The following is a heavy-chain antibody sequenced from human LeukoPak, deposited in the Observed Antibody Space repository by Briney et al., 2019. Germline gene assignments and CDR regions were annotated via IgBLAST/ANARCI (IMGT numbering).Heavy chain of an antibody. Sequence: GGSLRLSCAASGFTFSSYWMSWVRQAPGKGLEWVSAISGSGGSTYYADSVKGRFTISRDNSKNTLYLQMNSLRAEDTAVYYCAKAIVVVPAGFDYWGQGTLVTVSS. CDR3: AKAIVVVPAGFDY. J-gene: IGHJ4*02. D-gene: IGHD2-2*01. CDR1: GFTFSSYW. CDR2: ISGSGGST. V-gene: IGHV3-23*01.